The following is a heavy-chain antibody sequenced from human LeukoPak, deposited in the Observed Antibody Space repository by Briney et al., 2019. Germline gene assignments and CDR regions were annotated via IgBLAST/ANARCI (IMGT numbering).Heavy chain of an antibody. D-gene: IGHD5-24*01. CDR3: ARLQSVNHDYNYYIGGFYYMDV. CDR2: ISYSGGT. J-gene: IGHJ6*03. Sequence: SETLSHTCTVSGGSLNPFYLGWIRQPPGKGLEWIGYISYSGGTNYNPSLKSRVTISLEAPKNQFSLEVAYVTAADPSVYYCARLQSVNHDYNYYIGGFYYMDVWGKGPTVTVSS. V-gene: IGHV4-59*08. CDR1: GGSLNPFY.